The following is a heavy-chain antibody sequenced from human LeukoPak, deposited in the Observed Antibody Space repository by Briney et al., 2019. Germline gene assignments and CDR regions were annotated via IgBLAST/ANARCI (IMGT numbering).Heavy chain of an antibody. CDR1: GGSISSGDYY. J-gene: IGHJ4*02. Sequence: SETLSLTCTVSGGSISSGDYYWNWIRQPPGKGLEWIGYIYYSGSTYYNPSLKSRVTISVDTSKNQFSLKLSSVTAADTAVYYCARVGVGSIDYWGQGTLVTVSS. V-gene: IGHV4-30-4*01. CDR2: IYYSGST. D-gene: IGHD1-26*01. CDR3: ARVGVGSIDY.